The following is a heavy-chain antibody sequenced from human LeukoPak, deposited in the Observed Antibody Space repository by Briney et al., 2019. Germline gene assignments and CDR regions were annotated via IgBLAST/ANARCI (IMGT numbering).Heavy chain of an antibody. D-gene: IGHD3-22*01. CDR1: GFTFSSYS. CDR3: ARDRVLDYYDSSGYYPDY. J-gene: IGHJ4*02. Sequence: GGSLRLSCAASGFTFSSYSMNWVRQAPGKGLEWVSSISSSSSYIYYADSVKGRFTISRVNAKNSLYLQMNSLRAEDTAVYYCARDRVLDYYDSSGYYPDYWGQGTLVTVSS. V-gene: IGHV3-21*01. CDR2: ISSSSSYI.